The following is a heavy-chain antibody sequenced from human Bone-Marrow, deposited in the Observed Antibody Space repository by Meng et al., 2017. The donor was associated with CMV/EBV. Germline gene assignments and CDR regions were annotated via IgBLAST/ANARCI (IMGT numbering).Heavy chain of an antibody. CDR3: ATGVADFEY. Sequence: QVVLVEVGAEVNRPGATVKVSSNAYTFTFTSNDINPVRHAAGQGRKWLRWMNHNNGNSDYAQKCQGRVTMNRNISKSTADMDLSSLRSKDTSVYYCATGVADFEYWGQGTLVTVSS. J-gene: IGHJ4*02. D-gene: IGHD6-19*01. CDR2: MNHNNGNS. CDR1: TFTFTSND. V-gene: IGHV1-8*01.